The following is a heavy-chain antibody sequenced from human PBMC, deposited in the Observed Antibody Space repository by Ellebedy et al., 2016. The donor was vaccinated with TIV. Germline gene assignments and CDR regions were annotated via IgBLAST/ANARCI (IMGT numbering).Heavy chain of an antibody. CDR3: ARASFYDVDLSGWYSDL. J-gene: IGHJ2*01. Sequence: GGSLRLSCAASGFTFSSYGMHWVRQAPGKGLEWVAGLWFDGDNRYYADSVKGRFTISRDNSKNTLYLQMNSLRTEDTSVYYCARASFYDVDLSGWYSDLWGRGTLVTVTS. CDR2: LWFDGDNR. CDR1: GFTFSSYG. D-gene: IGHD3-10*02. V-gene: IGHV3-33*08.